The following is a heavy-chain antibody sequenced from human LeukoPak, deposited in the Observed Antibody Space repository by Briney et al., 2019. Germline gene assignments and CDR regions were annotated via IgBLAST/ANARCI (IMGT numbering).Heavy chain of an antibody. Sequence: GGSLRLSCAASGFTFNNYGMHWVRQAPGNGLEWVAFIRNDGNTQYYADFVKGRFTISRDNSKNTLYLHMNSLTAEDTAVYYCAKGKDCSGGSCYVDYWGQGTLVTVYS. CDR3: AKGKDCSGGSCYVDY. V-gene: IGHV3-30*02. D-gene: IGHD2-15*01. CDR2: IRNDGNTQ. J-gene: IGHJ4*02. CDR1: GFTFNNYG.